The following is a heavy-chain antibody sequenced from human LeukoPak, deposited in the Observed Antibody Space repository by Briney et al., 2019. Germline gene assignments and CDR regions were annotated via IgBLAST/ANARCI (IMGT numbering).Heavy chain of an antibody. D-gene: IGHD2/OR15-2a*01. CDR2: VNINSGKQ. Sequence: ASVNVSCNASGYTFTSCDINWVRQAHGQGLEWMGWVNINSGKQGYAQKFQGRLTMYRNTSITTAYMGLSSLRSEDTAVYYCARRYLLYRDAFDIWGQGTMVTVSS. CDR3: ARRYLLYRDAFDI. J-gene: IGHJ3*02. CDR1: GYTFTSCD. V-gene: IGHV1-8*01.